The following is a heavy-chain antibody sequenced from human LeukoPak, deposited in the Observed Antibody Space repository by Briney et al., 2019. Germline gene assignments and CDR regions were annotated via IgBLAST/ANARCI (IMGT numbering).Heavy chain of an antibody. D-gene: IGHD6-6*01. V-gene: IGHV4-38-2*02. CDR2: IYHSGST. CDR1: GYSISSGYY. J-gene: IGHJ4*02. CDR3: AREYSSSSFFDY. Sequence: SSETLSLICTVSGYSISSGYYWGWIRQPPGKGLEWIGSIYHSGSTYYNPSLKSRVTISVDTSKNQFSLKLSSVTAADTAVYYCAREYSSSSFFDYWGQGTLVTVSS.